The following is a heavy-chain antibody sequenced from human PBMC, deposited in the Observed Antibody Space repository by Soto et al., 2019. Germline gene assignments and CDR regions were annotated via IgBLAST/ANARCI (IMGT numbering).Heavy chain of an antibody. CDR2: INPNSGGT. CDR3: ARLYDFWSGYRPNYYYYYGMDV. V-gene: IGHV1-2*02. D-gene: IGHD3-3*01. CDR1: GYTFTGYY. J-gene: IGHJ6*02. Sequence: ASVKVSCKASGYTFTGYYMHWVRQAPGQGLEWMGWINPNSGGTNYAQKFQGRVTMTRDTSISTAYMELSRLRSDDPAVYYCARLYDFWSGYRPNYYYYYGMDVWGQGTTVTVSS.